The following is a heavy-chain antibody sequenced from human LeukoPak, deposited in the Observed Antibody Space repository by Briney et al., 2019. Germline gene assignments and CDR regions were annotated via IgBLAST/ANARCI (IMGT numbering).Heavy chain of an antibody. V-gene: IGHV1-69*13. D-gene: IGHD5-12*01. CDR3: ARYSDYDARNWFDP. CDR2: IIPIFGTS. CDR1: GGTFSRYA. Sequence: GASLRVSCTGSGGTFSRYAFTWVRQAPGQGLEWMGGIIPIFGTSNYAQKFQGRVTISADESTSTVYMELRSLGSEDTAVYYCARYSDYDARNWFDPWGQGTLVTVSS. J-gene: IGHJ5*02.